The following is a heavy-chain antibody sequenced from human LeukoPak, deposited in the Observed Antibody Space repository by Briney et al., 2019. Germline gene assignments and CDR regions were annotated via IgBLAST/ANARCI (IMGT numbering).Heavy chain of an antibody. J-gene: IGHJ5*02. V-gene: IGHV1-2*02. D-gene: IGHD6-13*01. CDR2: INPNSGGT. CDR1: GYTFTGDY. Sequence: ASVKVSCKASGYTFTGDYMHWVRQAPGQGLEWMGWINPNSGGTNYAQKFQRRVTMTRDTSISTAYMELSRLRSDDTAVYYCARDRKAAAGYNWFDPWGQGTLVTVSS. CDR3: ARDRKAAAGYNWFDP.